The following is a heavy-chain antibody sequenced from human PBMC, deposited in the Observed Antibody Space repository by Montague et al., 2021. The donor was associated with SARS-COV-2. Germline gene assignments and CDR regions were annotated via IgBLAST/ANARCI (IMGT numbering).Heavy chain of an antibody. CDR3: VPLGYCSDGSCSDFDS. J-gene: IGHJ4*02. CDR1: GFSFSNYV. D-gene: IGHD2-15*01. V-gene: IGHV3-23*01. CDR2: LSHGSDTA. Sequence: SLRLSCAGSGFSFSNYVMSWARQAPGKGLEWDSSLSHGSDTAYYADSVKGRFTISRDNSKSTLYLQMNSLRAEDTAIYYCVPLGYCSDGSCSDFDSWGQGTLVSVSS.